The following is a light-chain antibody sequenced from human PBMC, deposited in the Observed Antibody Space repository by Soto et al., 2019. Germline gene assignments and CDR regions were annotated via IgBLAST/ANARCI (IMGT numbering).Light chain of an antibody. CDR1: SSNIGINF. V-gene: IGLV1-47*02. CDR2: SNN. Sequence: QSVLSQPPSASGTPGQRVTISCSGSSSNIGINFVYWYQQLPGAAPKLLIYSNNQRLSGVPDRFTGSRSGTSASLAIRALQSEDEADYYCAVWDDSLSGYVFGGGTKVTVL. J-gene: IGLJ1*01. CDR3: AVWDDSLSGYV.